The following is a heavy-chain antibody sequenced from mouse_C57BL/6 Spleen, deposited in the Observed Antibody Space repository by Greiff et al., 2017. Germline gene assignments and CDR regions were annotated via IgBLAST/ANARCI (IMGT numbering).Heavy chain of an antibody. CDR1: GFTFSDYG. CDR2: ISSGSSTI. Sequence: EVQRVESGGGLVKPGGSLKLSCAASGFTFSDYGMHWVRQAPEKGLEWVAYISSGSSTIYYADTVKGRFTISRDNAKKTLFLQRTSLRSEDTAMYYCARGVTTALYYAMDYWGQGTSVTVSS. D-gene: IGHD2-2*01. V-gene: IGHV5-17*01. CDR3: ARGVTTALYYAMDY. J-gene: IGHJ4*01.